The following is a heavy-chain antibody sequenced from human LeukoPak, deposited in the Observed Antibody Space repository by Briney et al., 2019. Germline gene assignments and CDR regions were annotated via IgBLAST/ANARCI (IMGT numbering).Heavy chain of an antibody. CDR1: SGSISTSNYY. CDR3: ARAAAGHNQYYYYYYYMDV. CDR2: IYHSGST. V-gene: IGHV4-39*07. Sequence: PSETLSLTCTVSSGSISTSNYYWGWIRQPPGKGLEWIGSIYHSGSTYYNPSLKSRVTISVDTSKNQFSLKLSSVTAADTAVYYCARAAAGHNQYYYYYYYMDVWGKGTTVTISS. J-gene: IGHJ6*03. D-gene: IGHD6-13*01.